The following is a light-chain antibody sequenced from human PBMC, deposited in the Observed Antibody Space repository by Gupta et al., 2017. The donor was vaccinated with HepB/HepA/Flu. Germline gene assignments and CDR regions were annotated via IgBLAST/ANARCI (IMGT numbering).Light chain of an antibody. CDR1: NSNIGGNS. J-gene: IGLJ3*02. V-gene: IGLV1-47*01. CDR2: DND. CDR3: AAWDDNLRGPV. Sequence: QPVPTQSPSASGTPGQRVTISCSGSNSNIGGNSVYWYQQVPGTAPKVLIYDNDKRPSGVPDRFSGSKSGTSASLAISGLRSEDEADYYCAAWDDNLRGPVFGGGTKLTVL.